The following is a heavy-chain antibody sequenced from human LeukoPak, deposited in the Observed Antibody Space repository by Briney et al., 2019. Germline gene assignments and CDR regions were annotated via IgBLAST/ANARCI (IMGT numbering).Heavy chain of an antibody. D-gene: IGHD3-10*01. V-gene: IGHV3-74*01. CDR3: ARLGTSMVQGVIITSYYYYMDV. J-gene: IGHJ6*03. CDR2: INSDGSST. Sequence: PGGSLRLSCAASGFTFSSYWMHWVRQAPGKGLVWVSRINSDGSSTSYADSVKGRFTISRDNAKNTLYLQMNSLRAEDTAMYYCARLGTSMVQGVIITSYYYYMDVWGKGTTVTVSS. CDR1: GFTFSSYW.